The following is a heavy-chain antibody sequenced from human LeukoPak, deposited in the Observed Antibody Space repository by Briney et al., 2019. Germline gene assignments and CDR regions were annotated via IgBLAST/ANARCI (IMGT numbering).Heavy chain of an antibody. J-gene: IGHJ4*02. CDR2: INEEGTTI. CDR3: VKDFVGVEEF. Sequence: PGGSLRLSCAASGFTFSSYWMHWVRQAPGKGLVWVSRINEEGTTIDYADSVRGRFTISRDIAKNTLYLQMNSLRPEDTAVYHCVKDFVGVEEFWGQGTLVTVSS. V-gene: IGHV3-74*01. CDR1: GFTFSSYW. D-gene: IGHD3-16*01.